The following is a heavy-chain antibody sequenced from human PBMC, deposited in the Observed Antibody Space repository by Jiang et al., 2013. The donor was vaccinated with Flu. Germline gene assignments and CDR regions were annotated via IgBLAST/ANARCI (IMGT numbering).Heavy chain of an antibody. D-gene: IGHD2-21*02. CDR3: PITVATAPGNYDFS. CDR1: GGSISSGGYY. Sequence: GPGLVKPSQTLSLTCTVSGGSISSGGYYWSWIRQHPGKGLEWIGYIYYSGSTNYNPSLKSRVTISVDTSKNQFSLKLSTVTAADTAVYYCPITVATAPGNYDFSWGQGTLVTVSS. J-gene: IGHJ5*02. CDR2: IYYSGST. V-gene: IGHV4-31*03.